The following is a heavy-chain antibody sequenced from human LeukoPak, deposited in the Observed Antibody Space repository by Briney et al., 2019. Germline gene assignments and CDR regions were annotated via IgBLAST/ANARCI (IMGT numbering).Heavy chain of an antibody. V-gene: IGHV4-39*01. CDR3: ARGYYYDSSGYYFDY. CDR2: IYYSGST. CDR1: GGSISSSSYY. D-gene: IGHD3-22*01. Sequence: SETLSLTCTVSGGSISSSSYYWGWIRQPPGKGLEWIGSIYYSGSTYYNPSLKSRVTISVDTSKNQFSLKLTSVTAADTAVYYCARGYYYDSSGYYFDYWGQGTLVTVSS. J-gene: IGHJ4*02.